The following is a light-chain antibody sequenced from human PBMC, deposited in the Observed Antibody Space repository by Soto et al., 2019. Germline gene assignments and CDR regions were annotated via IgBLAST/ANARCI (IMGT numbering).Light chain of an antibody. CDR2: GAS. Sequence: EIVVTQSPATLSVSPGERATLFCRASQGINNNLAWYQQRPGQAPRLLIYGASTRAPGIPARFSGSGSGTDFTLTISSLQYEDFAVYHCQHYNNLPLSFGGGSKVEI. J-gene: IGKJ4*01. CDR3: QHYNNLPLS. CDR1: QGINNN. V-gene: IGKV3-15*01.